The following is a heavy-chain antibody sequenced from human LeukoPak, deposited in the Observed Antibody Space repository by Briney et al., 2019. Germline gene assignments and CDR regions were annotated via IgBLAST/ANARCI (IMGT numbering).Heavy chain of an antibody. CDR1: GGTFSSYA. D-gene: IGHD4-23*01. Sequence: SVKVSCKASGGTFSSYAISWVRQAPGQGLEWMGGIIPIFGTANYAQKFQGRVTITADESTSTAYMELSSLRSEDTAVYYCARSPPTTVVTKYYFDYWGQGTLVSVSS. CDR2: IIPIFGTA. J-gene: IGHJ4*02. V-gene: IGHV1-69*13. CDR3: ARSPPTTVVTKYYFDY.